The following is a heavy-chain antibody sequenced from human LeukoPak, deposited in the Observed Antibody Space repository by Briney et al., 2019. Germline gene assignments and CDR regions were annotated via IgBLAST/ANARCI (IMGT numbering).Heavy chain of an antibody. CDR3: ATALAYCGGDCYLGAFDI. CDR2: MNPNSGNT. Sequence: ASVKVSCKASGYTFTSYDINWVRQATGQGLEWMGWMNPNSGNTGYAQKFQGRVTMTEDTSTDTAYMELSSLRSEDTAVYYCATALAYCGGDCYLGAFDIWGQGTMVTVSS. J-gene: IGHJ3*02. D-gene: IGHD2-21*01. CDR1: GYTFTSYD. V-gene: IGHV1-8*01.